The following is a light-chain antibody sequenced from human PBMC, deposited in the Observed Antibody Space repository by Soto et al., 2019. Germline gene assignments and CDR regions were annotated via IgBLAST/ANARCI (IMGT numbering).Light chain of an antibody. CDR3: QQFNSYRT. Sequence: DIQMTQSPSTLSASVGDRVTITCRASQSISSWLAWYQQKPGKAPKLLIYKASSLESRVPSRFSGSGSGTKFTFTISSLQPDDFATYHCQQFNSYRTFGQGTKVEIK. J-gene: IGKJ1*01. CDR1: QSISSW. V-gene: IGKV1-5*03. CDR2: KAS.